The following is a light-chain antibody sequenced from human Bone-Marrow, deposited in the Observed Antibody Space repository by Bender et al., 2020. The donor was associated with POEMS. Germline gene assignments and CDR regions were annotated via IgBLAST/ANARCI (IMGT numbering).Light chain of an antibody. V-gene: IGLV3-21*02. Sequence: SYVLTQPPSVSVAPGQTARIACGGNNIGSESVHWYQQRPGQAPVLVVYDDGDRPSGIPERFSGSNSGNTASLTVSGLQAEDEADYYCSSYAGSKLIPELVFGGGTKLTVL. CDR3: SSYAGSKLIPELV. CDR1: NIGSES. CDR2: DDG. J-gene: IGLJ2*01.